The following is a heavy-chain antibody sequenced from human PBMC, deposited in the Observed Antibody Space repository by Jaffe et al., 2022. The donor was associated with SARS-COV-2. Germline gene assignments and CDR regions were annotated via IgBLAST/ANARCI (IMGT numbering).Heavy chain of an antibody. D-gene: IGHD2-15*01. J-gene: IGHJ6*03. CDR3: ARSLLRIDLERATRYSYMDV. Sequence: QVQLQQWGAGLLKPSETLSLTCAVHGGSVSGSHWSWIRQPPGEGLEWIGEIDDSGTANYKASLRGRVTISGELSETQISLKMTSVTAADTAVYYCARSLLRIDLERATRYSYMDVWGKGTTVTVSS. CDR2: IDDSGTA. CDR1: GGSVSGSH. V-gene: IGHV4-34*01.